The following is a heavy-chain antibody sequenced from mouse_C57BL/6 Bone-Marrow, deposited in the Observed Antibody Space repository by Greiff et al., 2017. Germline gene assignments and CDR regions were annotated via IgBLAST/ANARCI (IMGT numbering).Heavy chain of an antibody. CDR2: IDPSDSYT. V-gene: IGHV1-59*01. J-gene: IGHJ2*01. CDR1: GYTFTSYW. D-gene: IGHD4-1*01. Sequence: VQLQQPGAELVRPGTSVKLSCKASGYTFTSYWMHWVKQRPGQGLEWIGVIDPSDSYTNYNQKFKGKATLTVDTSSSTAYMQLSSLTSEDSAVYYCASLWDGDYWGQGTTLTVSS. CDR3: ASLWDGDY.